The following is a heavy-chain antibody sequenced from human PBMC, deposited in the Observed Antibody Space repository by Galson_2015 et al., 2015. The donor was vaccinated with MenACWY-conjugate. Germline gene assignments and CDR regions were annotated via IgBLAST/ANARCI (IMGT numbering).Heavy chain of an antibody. CDR3: ARHRSGGSSEFDY. Sequence: SLRLSCAASGFTLSSNTMNWVRHAPGKGLVWVSRINIDGITTAYADSVKGRFTISRDNAENTLYLQMNSLRAEDTAVYYCARHRSGGSSEFDYWGQGTLVTVSS. V-gene: IGHV3-74*01. CDR1: GFTLSSNT. CDR2: INIDGITT. D-gene: IGHD6-6*01. J-gene: IGHJ4*02.